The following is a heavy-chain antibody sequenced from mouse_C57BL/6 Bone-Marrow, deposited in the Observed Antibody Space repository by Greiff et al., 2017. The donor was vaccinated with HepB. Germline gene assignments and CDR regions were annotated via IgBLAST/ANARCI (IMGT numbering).Heavy chain of an antibody. Sequence: DVQLVESGGDLVKPGGSLKLSCAASGFTFSSYGMSWVRQTPDKRLEWVATISSGGSYTYYPDSVKGRFTISRDNAKNTLYLQMSSLKSEDTAMYYCAGYPWFAYWGQGTLVTVSA. V-gene: IGHV5-6*01. D-gene: IGHD2-2*01. CDR1: GFTFSSYG. CDR2: ISSGGSYT. CDR3: AGYPWFAY. J-gene: IGHJ3*01.